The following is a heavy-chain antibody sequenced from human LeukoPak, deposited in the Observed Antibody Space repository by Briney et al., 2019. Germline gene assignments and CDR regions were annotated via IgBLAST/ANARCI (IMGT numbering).Heavy chain of an antibody. V-gene: IGHV5-51*01. CDR3: ASPYSSSYFDY. CDR2: IYPADSDT. CDR1: GYIFTNYW. J-gene: IGHJ4*02. Sequence: GESLKISCQVSGYIFTNYWIGWVRQMPGKGLESMGIIYPADSDTTYSPSFQGQVTISVDKSISTVYLHWSSLKASDTAMYYCASPYSSSYFDYWGQGTLVTVSS. D-gene: IGHD6-13*01.